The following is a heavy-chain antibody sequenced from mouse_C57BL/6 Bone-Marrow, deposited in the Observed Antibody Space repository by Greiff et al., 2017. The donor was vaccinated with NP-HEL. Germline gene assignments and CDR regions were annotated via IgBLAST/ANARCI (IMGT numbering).Heavy chain of an antibody. D-gene: IGHD4-1*01. Sequence: QVQLQQPGAELVKPGASVKLSCKASGYTFTSYWMHWVKQRPGQGLEWIGMIHPNSGSTNYNEKFKSKATLTVDKSSSTAYMQLSILTSEDAAVYYDASSDWDEFAYWGQGTLVTVSA. CDR1: GYTFTSYW. J-gene: IGHJ3*01. CDR2: IHPNSGST. V-gene: IGHV1-64*01. CDR3: ASSDWDEFAY.